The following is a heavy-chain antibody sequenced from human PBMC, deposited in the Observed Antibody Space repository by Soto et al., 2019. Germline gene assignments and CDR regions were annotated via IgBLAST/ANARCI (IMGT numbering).Heavy chain of an antibody. V-gene: IGHV6-1*01. CDR2: TYYRSKWFN. Sequence: ASETLSLTCAISGDSVSSNSAAWNWIRQSPSRGLEWLGRTYYRSKWFNEYALSVKSRISINADTSKNQFSLQLNSVTLEDTAVYYCVRDGDGSGRTDFQYWGQGTLVTVSS. J-gene: IGHJ4*02. CDR1: GDSVSSNSAA. CDR3: VRDGDGSGRTDFQY. D-gene: IGHD3-3*01.